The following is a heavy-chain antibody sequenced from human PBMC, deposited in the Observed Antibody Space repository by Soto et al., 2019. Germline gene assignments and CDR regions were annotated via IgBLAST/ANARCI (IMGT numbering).Heavy chain of an antibody. CDR1: GGSFSGYY. CDR3: ARGITIFGVVTPPYYYYYGMDV. CDR2: INHSGST. Sequence: SETLSLTCAVYGGSFSGYYWSWIRQPPGKGLEWIGEINHSGSTIYNPSLKSRVTISVDTSKNQFSLKLSSVTAADTAVYYCARGITIFGVVTPPYYYYYGMDVWGQGTTVTVSS. J-gene: IGHJ6*02. V-gene: IGHV4-34*01. D-gene: IGHD3-3*01.